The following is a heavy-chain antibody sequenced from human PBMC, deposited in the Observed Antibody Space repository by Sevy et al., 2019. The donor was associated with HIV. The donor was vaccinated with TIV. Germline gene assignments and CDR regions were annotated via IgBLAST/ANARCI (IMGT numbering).Heavy chain of an antibody. D-gene: IGHD6-6*01. CDR3: ASAPRSYSSSSDYYYYYGMDV. Sequence: GGSLRLSCAASGFTFSSYGMHWVRQAPGKGLEWVAVIWYDGSNKYYADSVKGRFTISRDNSKNTLYLQMNSLRAEDTAVDYCASAPRSYSSSSDYYYYYGMDVWGQGTTVTVSS. V-gene: IGHV3-33*01. CDR2: IWYDGSNK. CDR1: GFTFSSYG. J-gene: IGHJ6*02.